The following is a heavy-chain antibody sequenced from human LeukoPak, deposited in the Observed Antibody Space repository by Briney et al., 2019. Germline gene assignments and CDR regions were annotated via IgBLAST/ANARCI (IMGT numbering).Heavy chain of an antibody. Sequence: GESLRLSCAASGFTFSSYAMHWVRQAPGKGLEWVSFISSTGGTIYYADSVKGRFTVSRDNSKNTLDLQMNSLRAEDTAVYYCAKSRYIVATIFDYWGQGTLVTVSS. CDR2: ISSTGGTI. V-gene: IGHV3-NL1*01. D-gene: IGHD5-12*01. J-gene: IGHJ4*02. CDR3: AKSRYIVATIFDY. CDR1: GFTFSSYA.